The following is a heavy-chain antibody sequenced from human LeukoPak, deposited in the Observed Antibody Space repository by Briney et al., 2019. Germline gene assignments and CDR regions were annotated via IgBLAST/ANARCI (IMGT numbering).Heavy chain of an antibody. Sequence: PGGSLRLSCAASGFTFSIFAMTWVRQAPGKGLEWGSSITGTHYTTYNTDSVKGRFTISRDNSKNTLYLQMNSLRADDTPVYYSTKDPNGAYVGAFDTWGQGNLVTVSS. V-gene: IGHV3-23*01. D-gene: IGHD4-17*01. CDR3: TKDPNGAYVGAFDT. CDR2: ITGTHYTT. CDR1: GFTFSIFA. J-gene: IGHJ5*02.